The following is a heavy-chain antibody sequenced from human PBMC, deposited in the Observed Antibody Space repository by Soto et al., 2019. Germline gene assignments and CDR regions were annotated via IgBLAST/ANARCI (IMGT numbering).Heavy chain of an antibody. CDR3: ARGTTSSHYGMDV. Sequence: EVELLESGGGLVQPGGSLRLSCAASGFTFSSYVMSWVRQAPGKGREWVSVIYSGGSTYYADSVKGRFTISRDNSKNTLYLQMNGLSAEDTAVYYCARGTTSSHYGMDVWGQGTTVTVSS. CDR2: IYSGGST. D-gene: IGHD6-13*01. J-gene: IGHJ6*02. CDR1: GFTFSSYV. V-gene: IGHV3-23*03.